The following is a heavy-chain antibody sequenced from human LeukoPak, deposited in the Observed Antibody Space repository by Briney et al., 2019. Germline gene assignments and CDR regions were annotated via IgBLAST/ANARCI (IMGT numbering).Heavy chain of an antibody. CDR2: ISYDGSNK. CDR1: GFTFSSYA. V-gene: IGHV3-30*04. Sequence: PGRSLRLSCAASGFTFSSYAMHWVRQAPGEGLEWVAVISYDGSNKYYADSVKGRFTISRDNSKNTLYLQMNSLRAEDTAVYYCARTHDYWGQGTLVTVSS. CDR3: ARTHDY. J-gene: IGHJ4*02.